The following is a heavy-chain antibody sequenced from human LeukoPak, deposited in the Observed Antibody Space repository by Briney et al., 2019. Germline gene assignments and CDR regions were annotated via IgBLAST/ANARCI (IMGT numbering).Heavy chain of an antibody. CDR2: ISSSGNT. J-gene: IGHJ4*02. CDR3: ARLGAGPTYYDFWSGYSSFYFDY. V-gene: IGHV4-39*02. CDR1: GGSTSSGNYY. D-gene: IGHD3-3*01. Sequence: SETLSLTCTVFGGSTSSGNYYWGWIRQPPGKGLEWIGGISSSGNTYYNPSLKSRINIFIDTSKNHFSLKLSSVSAADTAVYYCARLGAGPTYYDFWSGYSSFYFDYWGQGTLVTVSS.